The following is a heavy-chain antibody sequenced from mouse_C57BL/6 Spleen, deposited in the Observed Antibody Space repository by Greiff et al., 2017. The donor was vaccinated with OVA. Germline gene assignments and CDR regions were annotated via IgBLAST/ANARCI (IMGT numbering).Heavy chain of an antibody. CDR3: ARGGGTGWYFDV. CDR1: GFNFTDYY. J-gene: IGHJ1*03. CDR2: IDPENGDT. Sequence: VQLQQSGAELVRPGASVKLSCTASGFNFTDYYMHWVKQRPEQGLEWIGWIDPENGDTEYASKFQGKATITADTSSNTAYLQLSSLTSEDTAVYYCARGGGTGWYFDVWGTGTTVTVSS. D-gene: IGHD4-1*01. V-gene: IGHV14-4*01.